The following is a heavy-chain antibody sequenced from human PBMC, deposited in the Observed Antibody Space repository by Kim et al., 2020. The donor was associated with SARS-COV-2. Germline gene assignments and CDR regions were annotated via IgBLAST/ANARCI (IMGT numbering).Heavy chain of an antibody. CDR1: GDTFNSYA. J-gene: IGHJ6*02. Sequence: SVKVSCKASGDTFNSYAISWVRQAPGQGLEWMGGIIPIYGTTNYAQKLQGRVTITADASTSTAYMELSSLRSEDTAVYYCARVLEAGYSSGWYSKNYSYYGMDVWGQETTVTVSS. V-gene: IGHV1-69*13. CDR3: ARVLEAGYSSGWYSKNYSYYGMDV. CDR2: IIPIYGTT. D-gene: IGHD6-19*01.